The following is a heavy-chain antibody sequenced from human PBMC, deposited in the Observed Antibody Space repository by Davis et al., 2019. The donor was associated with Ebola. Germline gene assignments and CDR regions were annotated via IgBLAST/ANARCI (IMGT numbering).Heavy chain of an antibody. CDR3: ARGALVVAAWFDP. CDR1: GFTFSSYW. J-gene: IGHJ5*02. Sequence: GESLKISCAASGFTFSSYWMSWVRQAPGKGLEWVANIKQDGSEKYYVDSVKGRFTISRDNAKNSLYLQMNSLRDEDTAVYYCARGALVVAAWFDPWGQGTLVTVSS. V-gene: IGHV3-7*01. CDR2: IKQDGSEK. D-gene: IGHD2-15*01.